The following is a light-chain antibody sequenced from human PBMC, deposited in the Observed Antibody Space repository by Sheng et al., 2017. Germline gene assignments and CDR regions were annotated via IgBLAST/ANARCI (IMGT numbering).Light chain of an antibody. CDR2: DVN. CDR3: CSYAGSSTFVV. V-gene: IGLV2-11*01. CDR1: SSDIGGYNY. J-gene: IGLJ2*01. Sequence: QSALTQPASVSGSPGQSITISCTGTSSDIGGYNYVSWYQQHPGKAPKFIIYDVNKRPSGVPDRFSGSKSGNTASLTISGLQAEDEADYYCCSYAGSSTFVVFGGGTKLTVL.